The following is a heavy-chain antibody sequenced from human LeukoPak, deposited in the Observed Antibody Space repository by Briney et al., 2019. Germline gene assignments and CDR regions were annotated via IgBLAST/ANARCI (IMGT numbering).Heavy chain of an antibody. CDR3: ARDMDYGDYVYYFDY. V-gene: IGHV3-20*04. CDR2: INWNGGST. CDR1: GFTFDDYG. D-gene: IGHD4-17*01. Sequence: GGSLRLSCAASGFTFDDYGMSWVRQAPGKGLEWVSGINWNGGSTGYADSVKGRFIISRDNAKNSLYLQMNSLRAEDTALYYCARDMDYGDYVYYFDYWGQGTLVTVSS. J-gene: IGHJ4*02.